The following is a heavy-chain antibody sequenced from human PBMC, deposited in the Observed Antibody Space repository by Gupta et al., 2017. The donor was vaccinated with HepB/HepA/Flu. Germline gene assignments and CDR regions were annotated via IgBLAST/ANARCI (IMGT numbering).Heavy chain of an antibody. CDR1: GYTFLGYY. CDR3: ARSGSSWGGYYFDY. D-gene: IGHD3-3*01. V-gene: IGHV1-2*02. Sequence: QVQLVQSGAEVKKPGASVKVSCKASGYTFLGYYIHWVRQAPGQGLEWMGWINPHSGDTSYAPKFLGRVTMTRDTSINTVNMELSRLRFDDTAVYYCARSGSSWGGYYFDYWGQGTLVTVSS. CDR2: INPHSGDT. J-gene: IGHJ4*02.